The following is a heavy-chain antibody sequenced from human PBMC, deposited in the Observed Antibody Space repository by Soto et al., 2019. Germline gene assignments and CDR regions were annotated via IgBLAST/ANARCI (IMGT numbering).Heavy chain of an antibody. CDR1: GGSIGRYF. CDR2: IFYTGST. D-gene: IGHD6-13*01. CDR3: ARHSSSWLYYFDY. J-gene: IGHJ4*02. V-gene: IGHV4-59*08. Sequence: SETLSLTCPVAGGSIGRYFGSWVRTSPGKGLEWIGYIFYTGSTNYNPSLKSRVTMSVDTSKNQFSLKLSSVTAADTSVYYCARHSSSWLYYFDYWGQGTLVTVSS.